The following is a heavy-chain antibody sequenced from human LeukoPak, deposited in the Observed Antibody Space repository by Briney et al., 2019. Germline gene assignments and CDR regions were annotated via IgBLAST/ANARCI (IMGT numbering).Heavy chain of an antibody. J-gene: IGHJ2*01. D-gene: IGHD2-8*01. CDR3: AKNGVNYWYFDL. V-gene: IGHV3-23*01. CDR1: GLTFSSYA. CDR2: ISGSGGGT. Sequence: HSGGSLRLSCAASGLTFSSYAMSWVRQAPGKGLEWVSGISGSGGGTYNADSVKGRFTISRDNSKNTLYLQMNSLRAEDTAVYYCAKNGVNYWYFDLWGRGTLVTVSS.